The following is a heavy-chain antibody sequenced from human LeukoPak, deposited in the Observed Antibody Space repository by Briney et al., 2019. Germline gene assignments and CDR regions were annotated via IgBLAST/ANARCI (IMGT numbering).Heavy chain of an antibody. Sequence: GGSLRLSCAASGFTFSSYVMHWVRQAPGKGLEWVAVISYDGSNKYYADSVKGRFTISRDNSKNTLYLQMNSLRVEDTAVYYCARPRWGSVRNYYFDYWGQGTLVTVSS. CDR3: ARPRWGSVRNYYFDY. D-gene: IGHD1-7*01. CDR2: ISYDGSNK. CDR1: GFTFSSYV. V-gene: IGHV3-30-3*01. J-gene: IGHJ4*02.